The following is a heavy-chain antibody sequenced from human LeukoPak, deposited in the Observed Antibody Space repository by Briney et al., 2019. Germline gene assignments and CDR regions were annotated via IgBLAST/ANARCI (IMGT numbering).Heavy chain of an antibody. J-gene: IGHJ4*02. V-gene: IGHV3-74*01. D-gene: IGHD5-18*01. CDR2: INNDGSGP. Sequence: GGSLRLSCAASGFTFSQYWMHWVRQTPGKGLVWVSRINNDGSGPSYADSVKGRFTISRDNAKNTLYLQMNSLRVEDTAVYYCVRGPSGYSYGSYWGQGTLVIVSS. CDR1: GFTFSQYW. CDR3: VRGPSGYSYGSY.